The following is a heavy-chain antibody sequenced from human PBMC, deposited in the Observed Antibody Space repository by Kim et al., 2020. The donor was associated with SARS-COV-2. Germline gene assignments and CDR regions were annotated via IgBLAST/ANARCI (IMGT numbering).Heavy chain of an antibody. J-gene: IGHJ4*02. V-gene: IGHV3-21*01. Sequence: SSYIYYADSVKGRFTISRDNAKNSLYLQMNSLRAEDTAVYYCARDSLVGVYWGQGTLVTVSS. CDR3: ARDSLVGVY. CDR2: SSYI. D-gene: IGHD1-26*01.